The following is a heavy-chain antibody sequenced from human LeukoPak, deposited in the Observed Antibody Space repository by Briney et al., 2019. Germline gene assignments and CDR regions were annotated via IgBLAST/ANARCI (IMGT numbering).Heavy chain of an antibody. V-gene: IGHV3-21*01. CDR3: ARTPYDILTGYQSALDY. D-gene: IGHD3-9*01. CDR1: GFTFSSYS. J-gene: IGHJ4*02. CDR2: ISSSSSYI. Sequence: GGSLRLSCAASGFTFSSYSMNWVRQAPGKGLEWVSYISSSSSYIYYADSVKGRFTISRDNAKNSLYLQMNSLRAEDTAVYYCARTPYDILTGYQSALDYWGQGTLVTVSS.